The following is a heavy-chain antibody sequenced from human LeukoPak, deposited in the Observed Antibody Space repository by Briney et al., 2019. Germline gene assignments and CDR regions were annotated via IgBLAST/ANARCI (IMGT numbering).Heavy chain of an antibody. V-gene: IGHV3-30*04. CDR2: ISYDGSNE. J-gene: IGHJ4*02. Sequence: GRSLRLSCAASGFTFSSYVMHWVRQAPGKGLEWVAIISYDGSNEYYADSVKGRFTISRDNAKNSLYLQMNSLRVEDTAVFYCARGGIVVPDPDYWGQGTLVTVSS. D-gene: IGHD6-19*01. CDR3: ARGGIVVPDPDY. CDR1: GFTFSSYV.